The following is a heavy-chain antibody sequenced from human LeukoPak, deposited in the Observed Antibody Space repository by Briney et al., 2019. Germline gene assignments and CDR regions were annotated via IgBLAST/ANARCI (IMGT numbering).Heavy chain of an antibody. J-gene: IGHJ4*02. D-gene: IGHD5-18*01. Sequence: SVKVSCKASGGTFSSYAISWVRQAPGQGLEWMGGIIPIFGTANYAQKFQGRVTITADKSTSTAYMELSSLRSEDTAVYYCAREYSYGYVFDYWGQGTLVTVSS. V-gene: IGHV1-69*06. CDR1: GGTFSSYA. CDR2: IIPIFGTA. CDR3: AREYSYGYVFDY.